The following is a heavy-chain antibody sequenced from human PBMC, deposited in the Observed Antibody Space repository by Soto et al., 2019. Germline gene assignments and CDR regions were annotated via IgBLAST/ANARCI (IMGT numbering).Heavy chain of an antibody. J-gene: IGHJ4*02. CDR1: GGSISSRNW. V-gene: IGHV4-4*02. CDR2: IFHTGST. D-gene: IGHD4-17*01. Sequence: SETLSLTCAVSGGSISSRNWWSWVRQPPGKGLEWIGQIFHTGSTDYNPSLKSRVTISLDKPKNQISLRVTSVTAADTALYYCASGDFSHFDSWGKGTLVTVSS. CDR3: ASGDFSHFDS.